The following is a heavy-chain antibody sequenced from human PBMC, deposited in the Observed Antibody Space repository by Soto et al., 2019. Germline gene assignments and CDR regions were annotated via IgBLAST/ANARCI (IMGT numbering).Heavy chain of an antibody. J-gene: IGHJ4*02. CDR2: MNPNSGNT. D-gene: IGHD5-12*01. CDR1: GYTFTSYD. CDR3: ARGLGYSGYANPAY. V-gene: IGHV1-8*01. Sequence: QVQLVQSGAEVTKPGASVKVSCKASGYTFTSYDINWVRQATGQGLEWMGWMNPNSGNTGYAQKFQGIVNMTRNTTISTAYMELSSLRSEDTAVYYGARGLGYSGYANPAYWGKGTLVTVSS.